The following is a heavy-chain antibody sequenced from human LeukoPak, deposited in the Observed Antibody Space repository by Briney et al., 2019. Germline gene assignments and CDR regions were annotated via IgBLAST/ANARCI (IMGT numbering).Heavy chain of an antibody. D-gene: IGHD3-22*01. J-gene: IGHJ4*02. Sequence: GSSVTVSCKASGGTFSSYAISWVRQAPGQGLEWMGGIIPIFGTANYAQKFQGRVTITADESTSTAYMELSSLRSEDTAVYYCARGRDDSSGYYYGPFDYWGQGTLVTVSS. V-gene: IGHV1-69*01. CDR1: GGTFSSYA. CDR3: ARGRDDSSGYYYGPFDY. CDR2: IIPIFGTA.